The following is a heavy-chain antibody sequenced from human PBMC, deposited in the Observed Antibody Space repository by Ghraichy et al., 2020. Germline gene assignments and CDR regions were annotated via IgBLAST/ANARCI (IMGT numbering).Heavy chain of an antibody. CDR2: MNPNSGNT. J-gene: IGHJ6*02. CDR1: GYTFTSYD. V-gene: IGHV1-8*01. Sequence: ASVKVSCKASGYTFTSYDINWVRQATGQGLEWMGWMNPNSGNTGYAQKFQGRVTMTRNTSISTAYMELSSLRSEDTAVYYCARSLRFLEWLLPDYYYGMDVWGQGTTVTVSS. D-gene: IGHD3-3*01. CDR3: ARSLRFLEWLLPDYYYGMDV.